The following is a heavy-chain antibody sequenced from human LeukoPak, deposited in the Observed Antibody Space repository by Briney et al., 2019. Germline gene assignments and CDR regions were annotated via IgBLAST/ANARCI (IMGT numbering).Heavy chain of an antibody. D-gene: IGHD3-10*01. Sequence: SETLSLTCTVSGGSITSSSYYWGWIRQPPGKGLEWIGSVRYSGTTYYNPSLKSRVTISVDTSKNQFYLKLSSVTAADTAVYYCARSSELLWFGELFGVNWFDPWGQGTLVTVSS. CDR2: VRYSGTT. V-gene: IGHV4-39*07. J-gene: IGHJ5*02. CDR3: ARSSELLWFGELFGVNWFDP. CDR1: GGSITSSSYY.